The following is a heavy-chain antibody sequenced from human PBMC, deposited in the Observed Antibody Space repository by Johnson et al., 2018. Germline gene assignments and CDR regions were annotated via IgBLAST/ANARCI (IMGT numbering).Heavy chain of an antibody. Sequence: VQLVQSGGGLVQPGRSLRLSCAASGFTFDDYAMHWVRQAPGKGLEWVSGISWNSGSIGYADSVKGRFTISRDNAKNSLYLQMNSLRDEDTALYYCAGYSSSWYEYFQHWGQGTLVTVSS. CDR1: GFTFDDYA. D-gene: IGHD6-13*01. V-gene: IGHV3-9*01. CDR2: ISWNSGSI. J-gene: IGHJ1*01. CDR3: AGYSSSWYEYFQH.